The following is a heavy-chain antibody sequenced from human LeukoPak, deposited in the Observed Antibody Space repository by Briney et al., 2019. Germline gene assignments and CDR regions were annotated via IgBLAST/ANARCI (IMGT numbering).Heavy chain of an antibody. Sequence: KAGGSLRLSCAASGFTFSSYAMSWVRQAPGKGLEWVSGISGSGGSTDYADSVKGRLTISRDNSKNTLYLQMNSLRAEDSAVYYCAKPRDSGGSWGYDYWGQGTLVTVSS. V-gene: IGHV3-23*01. J-gene: IGHJ4*02. D-gene: IGHD2-15*01. CDR1: GFTFSSYA. CDR2: ISGSGGST. CDR3: AKPRDSGGSWGYDY.